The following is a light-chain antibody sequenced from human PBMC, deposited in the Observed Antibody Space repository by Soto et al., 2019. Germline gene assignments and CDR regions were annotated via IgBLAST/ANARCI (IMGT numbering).Light chain of an antibody. Sequence: IHMTQSPSSLSASVEDRDTITFRASQGIKNDLGWYQQKAGQAPHLLIYEASILGSGVPSRFSGSGSGTEFTLTISSLQPDDFAIYYCQQYNSQSWTFGQGTKVEIK. CDR3: QQYNSQSWT. CDR1: QGIKND. CDR2: EAS. J-gene: IGKJ1*01. V-gene: IGKV1-17*01.